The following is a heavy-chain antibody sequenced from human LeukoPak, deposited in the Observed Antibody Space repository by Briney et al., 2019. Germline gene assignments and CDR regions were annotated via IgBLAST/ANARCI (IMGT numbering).Heavy chain of an antibody. V-gene: IGHV7-4-1*02. CDR2: INTNTGNP. CDR1: GYTFTSYG. Sequence: ASVKVSCKASGYTFTSYGISWVRQAPGRGLEWMGWINTNTGNPTYAQGFTGRFVFSLDTSVSTAYLQISSLKAEDTAVYYCARVTERAFCPYFDCFPTRYYYYMDVWGKGTTVTVSS. D-gene: IGHD3-9*01. CDR3: ARVTERAFCPYFDCFPTRYYYYMDV. J-gene: IGHJ6*03.